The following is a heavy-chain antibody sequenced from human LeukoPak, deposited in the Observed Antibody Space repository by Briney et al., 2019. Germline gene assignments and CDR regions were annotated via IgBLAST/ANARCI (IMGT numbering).Heavy chain of an antibody. CDR1: GFTFSSYS. CDR2: ISSGGGTI. D-gene: IGHD6-19*01. J-gene: IGHJ4*02. CDR3: ARDPAGAGIYYDY. Sequence: PGGSLILSCVASGFTFSSYSMNWVRQAPGKGLEWISYISSGGGTIHYADSVKGRFTISRDNAKNSLYLQMNSLRAEDTAVYYCARDPAGAGIYYDYWGQGTLVTVSS. V-gene: IGHV3-48*01.